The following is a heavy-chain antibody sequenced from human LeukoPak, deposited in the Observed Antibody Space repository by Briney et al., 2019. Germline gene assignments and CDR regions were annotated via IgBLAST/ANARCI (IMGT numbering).Heavy chain of an antibody. Sequence: PSETLSLTCAVSGASISSGRYYWAWFRQPPGKGLEWIGTIHYSGTPTFYNPSLESRVTILADTSKNQFSLKLSSVTAADTALYYCAAGGDSAKAGYWGQGTLVAVSS. CDR1: GASISSGRYY. CDR3: AAGGDSAKAGY. CDR2: IHYSGTPT. V-gene: IGHV4-39*01. D-gene: IGHD3-16*01. J-gene: IGHJ4*02.